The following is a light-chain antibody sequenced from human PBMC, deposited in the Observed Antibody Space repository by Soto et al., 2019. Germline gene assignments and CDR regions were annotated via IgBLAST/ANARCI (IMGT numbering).Light chain of an antibody. Sequence: QSALTQPASVSGSPGQSITISCTGTSSDVGGYNYVSWYQQHPGKAPKLMIYDVSNRPSWVSNRFSGSKSGNTASLTISGLQDEDEVDYYCSSYTSGSINVVFGGGANLTVL. CDR1: SSDVGGYNY. J-gene: IGLJ2*01. CDR3: SSYTSGSINVV. CDR2: DVS. V-gene: IGLV2-14*01.